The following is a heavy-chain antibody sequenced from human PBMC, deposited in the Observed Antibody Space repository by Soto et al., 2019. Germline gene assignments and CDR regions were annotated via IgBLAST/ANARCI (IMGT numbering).Heavy chain of an antibody. CDR1: GFTFSNAW. Sequence: EVQLVESGGGLVKPGGSLRLSCAASGFTFSNAWMSWVRQAPGKGLEWVGRIKSKTDGGTTDYAAPVKGRFTISRDDSKNTLYLQMNSLKTEDTAVYYCTTGSYYDFWSGYYRVDYWGQGTLVTVSS. V-gene: IGHV3-15*01. J-gene: IGHJ4*02. D-gene: IGHD3-3*01. CDR3: TTGSYYDFWSGYYRVDY. CDR2: IKSKTDGGTT.